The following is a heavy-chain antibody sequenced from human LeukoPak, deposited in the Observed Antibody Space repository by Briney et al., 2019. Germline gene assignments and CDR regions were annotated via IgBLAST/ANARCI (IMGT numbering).Heavy chain of an antibody. CDR2: TFPHDSDT. CDR1: GYRFSSYW. Sequence: GESLKISCKGSGYRFSSYWIGWVRQMPGKGLEWMGITFPHDSDTKYSPSFQGQVTISADMSINTAYLQWSSLKASDTAMYFCARHRDGFFDYWGRGTLVTVSP. V-gene: IGHV5-51*01. J-gene: IGHJ4*02. CDR3: ARHRDGFFDY.